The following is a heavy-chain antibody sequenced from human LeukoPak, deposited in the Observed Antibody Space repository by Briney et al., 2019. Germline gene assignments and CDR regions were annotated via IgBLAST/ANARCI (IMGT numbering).Heavy chain of an antibody. CDR1: GFTLSSYG. J-gene: IGHJ4*02. Sequence: GGSLRLSCAASGFTLSSYGMHWVRQAPGEGLEWVALIGYDGSNKYNADSVKGRFTISRDNSKNTLYLQMDSLRAEDTAVYYCARDYGGNPDYWGQGTLATVSS. D-gene: IGHD4-23*01. CDR2: IGYDGSNK. CDR3: ARDYGGNPDY. V-gene: IGHV3-33*01.